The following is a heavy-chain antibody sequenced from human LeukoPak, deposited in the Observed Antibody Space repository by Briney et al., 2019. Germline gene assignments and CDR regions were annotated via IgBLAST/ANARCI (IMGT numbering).Heavy chain of an antibody. J-gene: IGHJ6*02. V-gene: IGHV3-21*01. CDR3: ARDLVVPAALTYYYYYGMDV. Sequence: EGSLRLSCAASGFTFSSYSMNWVRQAPGKGLEWVSSISSSSSYIYYADSVKGRFTISRDNAKNSLYLQMNSLRAEDTAVYYCARDLVVPAALTYYYYYGMDVWGQGTTVTVSS. CDR1: GFTFSSYS. CDR2: ISSSSSYI. D-gene: IGHD2-2*01.